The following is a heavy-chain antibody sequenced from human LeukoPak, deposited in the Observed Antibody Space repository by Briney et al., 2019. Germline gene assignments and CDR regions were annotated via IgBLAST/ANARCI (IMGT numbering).Heavy chain of an antibody. V-gene: IGHV1-3*01. CDR1: GYTFTSYA. Sequence: GASVKVSCKASGYTFTSYAIHWVRQAPGQRLEWIGWINAGYGNTKYSQTFQGRVTITRDTSANTAYMDLSSLRSEDTAVYYCARHYSGNSGWFDPWGQGTLVTVSS. CDR3: ARHYSGNSGWFDP. J-gene: IGHJ5*02. CDR2: INAGYGNT. D-gene: IGHD1-26*01.